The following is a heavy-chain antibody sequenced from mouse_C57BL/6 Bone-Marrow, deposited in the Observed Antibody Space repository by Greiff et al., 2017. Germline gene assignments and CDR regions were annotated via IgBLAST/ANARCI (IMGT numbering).Heavy chain of an antibody. CDR1: GYTFTSYG. J-gene: IGHJ2*01. Sequence: QVQLQQSGAELARPGASVKLSCKASGYTFTSYGISWVKQRPGQGLEWIGEIYPRSGNTYYNEKFKGKATLTADKSSSTAYMELRSLTSEDSAVYFCARIYYDYDGGGYWGQGTTLTVSS. CDR2: IYPRSGNT. V-gene: IGHV1-81*01. CDR3: ARIYYDYDGGGY. D-gene: IGHD2-4*01.